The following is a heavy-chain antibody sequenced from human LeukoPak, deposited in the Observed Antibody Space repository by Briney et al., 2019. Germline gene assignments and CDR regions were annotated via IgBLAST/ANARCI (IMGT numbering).Heavy chain of an antibody. D-gene: IGHD3/OR15-3a*01. CDR1: GGTFSSYA. Sequence: RASVKVSCKASGGTFSSYAISWVRQAPGQGLEWMGGIIPIFGTANYAQKFQGRVTITTDESTSTAYMELSSLRSEDTAVYYCAGTGSLTNYYYYMDVWGKGTTVTVSS. CDR2: IIPIFGTA. V-gene: IGHV1-69*05. CDR3: AGTGSLTNYYYYMDV. J-gene: IGHJ6*03.